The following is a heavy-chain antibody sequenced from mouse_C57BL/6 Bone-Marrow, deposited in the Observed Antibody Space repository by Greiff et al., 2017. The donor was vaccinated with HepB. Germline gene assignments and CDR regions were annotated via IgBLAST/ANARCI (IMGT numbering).Heavy chain of an antibody. Sequence: EVQLQQSGGGLVKPGGSLKLSCAASGFTFSDYGMHWVRQAPEKGLEWVAYISSGSSTIYYADTVKGRFTISSDNAKNTLFLQMTSLRSEDTAMYYCARPYYYGSSGYYFDYWGQGTTLTVSS. CDR1: GFTFSDYG. D-gene: IGHD1-1*01. CDR3: ARPYYYGSSGYYFDY. CDR2: ISSGSSTI. V-gene: IGHV5-17*01. J-gene: IGHJ2*01.